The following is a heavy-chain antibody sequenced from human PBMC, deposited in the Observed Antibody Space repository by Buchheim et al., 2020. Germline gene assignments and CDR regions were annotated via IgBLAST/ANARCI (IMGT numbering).Heavy chain of an antibody. CDR3: AGSDGYGPPPIDY. CDR1: GWSFSGDY. CDR2: IDHSGAT. J-gene: IGHJ4*02. D-gene: IGHD2-21*01. V-gene: IGHV4-34*01. Sequence: QVQLQQWGAGLLKPSETLSFTAAVYGWSFSGDYWSWIRQPPGKGLEWIGEIDHSGATNYNPSLKSRATISINTSKNQFSLRLSTVTAADTAKYYCAGSDGYGPPPIDYWGQGTL.